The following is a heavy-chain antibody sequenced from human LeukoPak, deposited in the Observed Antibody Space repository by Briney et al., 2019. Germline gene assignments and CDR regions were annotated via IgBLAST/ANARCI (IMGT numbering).Heavy chain of an antibody. V-gene: IGHV3-48*03. Sequence: GGSLRLSCAASGFTFSSYEMNWARQAPGKGLEWVSYISSSGSTIYYADSVKGRFTISRDNAKNSLYLQMNSLRAEDTAVYNCARGGFGVVATLFDYWGQGTLVTVSS. CDR2: ISSSGSTI. J-gene: IGHJ4*02. CDR3: ARGGFGVVATLFDY. CDR1: GFTFSSYE. D-gene: IGHD3-22*01.